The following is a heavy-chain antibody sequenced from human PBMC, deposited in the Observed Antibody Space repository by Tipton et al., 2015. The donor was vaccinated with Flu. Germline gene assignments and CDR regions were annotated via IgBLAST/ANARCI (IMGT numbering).Heavy chain of an antibody. Sequence: SLRLSCTASGFTFGDYAMSWVRQAPGKGLEWVGFIRSKAYGGTTEYAASVKGRFTISRDDSKSIAYLQMNSLKTEDTAVYYCTRSAQAYCGGDCSAGDWYFDLWGRGPLVTVSS. CDR2: IRSKAYGGTT. V-gene: IGHV3-49*04. D-gene: IGHD2-21*02. J-gene: IGHJ2*01. CDR1: GFTFGDYA. CDR3: TRSAQAYCGGDCSAGDWYFDL.